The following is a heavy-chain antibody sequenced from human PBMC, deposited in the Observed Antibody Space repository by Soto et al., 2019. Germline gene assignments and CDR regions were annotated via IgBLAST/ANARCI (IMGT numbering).Heavy chain of an antibody. D-gene: IGHD1-7*01. CDR3: TTDQGRELQASSTYYYYYYMDV. CDR2: IKSKTDGGTT. Sequence: GGSLRLSCAASGFTFSNAWMSWVRQAPGKGLEWVGRIKSKTDGGTTDYAAPVKGRITISREDSKNTLYLQMNSLKTEDTAVYYCTTDQGRELQASSTYYYYYYMDVWGKGTTVTVSS. CDR1: GFTFSNAW. J-gene: IGHJ6*03. V-gene: IGHV3-15*01.